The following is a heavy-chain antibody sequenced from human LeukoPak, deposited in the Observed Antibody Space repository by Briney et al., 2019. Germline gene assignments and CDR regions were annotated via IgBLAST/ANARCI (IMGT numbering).Heavy chain of an antibody. V-gene: IGHV1-18*01. Sequence: ASVKVSCKASGYTFTSYGISWVRQAPGQGLEWMGWISTYNGNTNYAQKLQGRVTMTTDTSTSTAYMELRSLRSDDTAVYYCARVYDILTGYLWDYWGQGTLVTVSS. CDR1: GYTFTSYG. D-gene: IGHD3-9*01. J-gene: IGHJ4*02. CDR3: ARVYDILTGYLWDY. CDR2: ISTYNGNT.